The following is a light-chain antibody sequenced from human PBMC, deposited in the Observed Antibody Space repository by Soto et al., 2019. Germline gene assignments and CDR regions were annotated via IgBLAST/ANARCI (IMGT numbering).Light chain of an antibody. V-gene: IGKV3-20*01. J-gene: IGKJ3*01. CDR2: GTS. Sequence: DIVLTQSPGTLSLTPGERATLSCRASQSVSSKYLAWYQQKPGQPPRVLIYGTSIGATGIPERFSGGGSGTDFTLTITRLESEDFAVYYCQQYGRSLFTFGPGTKVDFK. CDR1: QSVSSKY. CDR3: QQYGRSLFT.